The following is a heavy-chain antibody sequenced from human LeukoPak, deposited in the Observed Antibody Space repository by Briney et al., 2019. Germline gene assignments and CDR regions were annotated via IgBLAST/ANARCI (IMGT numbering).Heavy chain of an antibody. J-gene: IGHJ4*02. CDR2: IYYIGST. Sequence: SETLSLTCTVSGGSINSYYWSWVRQPPGKGLEWIGYIYYIGSTNYNPSLKSRVTISVDTSKNQFSPKLSSVTAADTAVYYCARSRGYSYGITFLAYWGKGTLVTAS. CDR1: GGSINSYY. V-gene: IGHV4-59*08. D-gene: IGHD5-18*01. CDR3: ARSRGYSYGITFLAY.